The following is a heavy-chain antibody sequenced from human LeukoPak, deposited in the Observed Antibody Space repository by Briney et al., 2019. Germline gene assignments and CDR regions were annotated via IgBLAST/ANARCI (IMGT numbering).Heavy chain of an antibody. CDR1: GGSFSGYY. Sequence: SETLSLTCAVYGGSFSGYYWSWIRQPPGKGLEWIGEINHSGSTNYNPSLKSRVTISVDTSKNQSSLKLSSVTAADTAVHYCAIGWLRVAPFDCWGQGTLVTVSS. V-gene: IGHV4-34*01. D-gene: IGHD5-12*01. CDR2: INHSGST. CDR3: AIGWLRVAPFDC. J-gene: IGHJ4*02.